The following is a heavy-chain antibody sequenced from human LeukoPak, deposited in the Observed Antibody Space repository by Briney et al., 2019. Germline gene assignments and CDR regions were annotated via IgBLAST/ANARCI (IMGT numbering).Heavy chain of an antibody. J-gene: IGHJ6*03. CDR3: AKGDSNDYGFTYYYYYRDV. D-gene: IGHD3/OR15-3a*01. V-gene: IGHV3-23*01. Sequence: PGGSLRLSCAASGFTFSNYAVSWVRQAPGKGLEWVSTISGSGRSTYYADSVKGRFTISRDNSKNTVYLHMSSLRAEDTAVYYCAKGDSNDYGFTYYYYYRDVWGKGTTVTVSS. CDR2: ISGSGRST. CDR1: GFTFSNYA.